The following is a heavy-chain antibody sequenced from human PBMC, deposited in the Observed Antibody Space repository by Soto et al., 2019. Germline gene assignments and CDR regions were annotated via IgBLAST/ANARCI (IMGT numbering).Heavy chain of an antibody. CDR3: AKDRIAVAGTGDFDY. CDR2: ISGSGGTT. J-gene: IGHJ4*02. D-gene: IGHD6-19*01. V-gene: IGHV3-23*01. CDR1: GFTFSNYA. Sequence: GGSLRLSCAASGFTFSNYAMSWVHQAPGKGLEWVSTISGSGGTTYYADSVKGRFTISRDISKNTLYLQMNSLRAEDTAVYFCAKDRIAVAGTGDFDYWGQGTLVTVSS.